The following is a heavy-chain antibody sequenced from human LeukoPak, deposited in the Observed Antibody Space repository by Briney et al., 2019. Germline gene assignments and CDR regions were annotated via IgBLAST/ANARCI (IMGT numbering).Heavy chain of an antibody. CDR1: GFTFSNLW. J-gene: IGHJ5*02. D-gene: IGHD3-16*01. CDR3: ARGFAVNWFDP. V-gene: IGHV3-74*01. CDR2: ISSDGSSP. Sequence: GGSLRLSCAASGFTFSNLWMHWVRQAPGKGLLWVSRISSDGSSPTYADSVKGRFTISRDNAKNTLYLQMNSLTTEDTAVYYCARGFAVNWFDPWGQGTLVTVSS.